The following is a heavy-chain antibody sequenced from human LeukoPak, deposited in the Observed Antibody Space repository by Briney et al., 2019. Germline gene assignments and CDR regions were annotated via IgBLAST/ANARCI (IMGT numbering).Heavy chain of an antibody. CDR1: GFTFSSYA. CDR2: ISGSGGNT. J-gene: IGHJ4*02. D-gene: IGHD2-15*01. V-gene: IGHV3-23*01. CDR3: AKGYPHCSGGSCYSPFDY. Sequence: GGSLRLSCAASGFTFSSYAMNWVRQAPGKGLEWVSAISGSGGNTYYADSVKGRFTISRDNSKNTLYLQMNSLRAEDTAVYYCAKGYPHCSGGSCYSPFDYWGQGTLVTVSS.